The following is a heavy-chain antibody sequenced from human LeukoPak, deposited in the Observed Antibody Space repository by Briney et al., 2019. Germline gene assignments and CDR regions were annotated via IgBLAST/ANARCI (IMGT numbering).Heavy chain of an antibody. CDR3: AREIKGGTMVRGTLYYYYYGMDV. J-gene: IGHJ6*02. CDR2: INPNSGGT. CDR1: GYTFTGYY. V-gene: IGHV1-2*02. Sequence: ASVKVSCKASGYTFTGYYIHWVRQAPGQGLEWMGWINPNSGGTNYAQKLQGRVTMTTDTSTSTAYMELRSLRSDDTAVYYCAREIKGGTMVRGTLYYYYYGMDVWGQGTTVTVSS. D-gene: IGHD3-10*01.